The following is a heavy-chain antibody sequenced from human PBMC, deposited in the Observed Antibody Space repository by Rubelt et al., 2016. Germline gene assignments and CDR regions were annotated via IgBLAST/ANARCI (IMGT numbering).Heavy chain of an antibody. V-gene: IGHV4-30-2*04. Sequence: GGTYYNPSLKSRVTISVDTSKNQFSLKLSSVTAADTAVYYCARDFDWNYAGFGYWGQGTLVTVSS. J-gene: IGHJ4*02. D-gene: IGHD1-7*01. CDR2: GGT. CDR3: ARDFDWNYAGFGY.